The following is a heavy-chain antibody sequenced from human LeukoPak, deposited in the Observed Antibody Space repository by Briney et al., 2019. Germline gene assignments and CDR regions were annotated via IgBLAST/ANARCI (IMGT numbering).Heavy chain of an antibody. CDR2: IKQGGSEK. V-gene: IGHV3-7*03. CDR3: ARDFGLRCSGGTCYSVYYYGMDV. CDR1: GFSFSNYA. D-gene: IGHD2-15*01. Sequence: QAGGSLRLSCSASGFSFSNYAMYWVRQAPGKGLEWVANIKQGGSEKYHVDSVKGRFTISRDNAKNSLYLQMNSLRAEDTAVYYCARDFGLRCSGGTCYSVYYYGMDVWGKGTTVTVSS. J-gene: IGHJ6*04.